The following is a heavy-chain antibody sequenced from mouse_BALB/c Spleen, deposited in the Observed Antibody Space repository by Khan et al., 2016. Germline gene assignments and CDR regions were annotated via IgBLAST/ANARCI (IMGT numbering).Heavy chain of an antibody. CDR2: INPNDGDT. J-gene: IGHJ1*01. Sequence: VRLQQSGPELVKPGSSVKMSCKASGYTFTDYSMKWVMQSHGKSLEWIGNINPNDGDTFYNQKFKGKATLTVDKSSSTAYMQLNSLTSEASAVYYCTRGYFDVWGAGTTVTVAS. CDR3: TRGYFDV. CDR1: GYTFTDYS. V-gene: IGHV1-19*01.